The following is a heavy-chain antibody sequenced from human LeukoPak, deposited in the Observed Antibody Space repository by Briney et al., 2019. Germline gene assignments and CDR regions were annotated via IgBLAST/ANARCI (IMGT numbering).Heavy chain of an antibody. V-gene: IGHV3-20*01. Sequence: GGSLRLSCAASGFTFDDYGMSWVRQAPGKGLEWVSGINWNGGSTGYADSVKGRFTISRDSAKNSLYLQMNSLRAEDTALYHCARAVGTFPYYYYYYGMDVWGQGTTVTVSS. CDR3: ARAVGTFPYYYYYYGMDV. CDR1: GFTFDDYG. CDR2: INWNGGST. D-gene: IGHD3-16*01. J-gene: IGHJ6*02.